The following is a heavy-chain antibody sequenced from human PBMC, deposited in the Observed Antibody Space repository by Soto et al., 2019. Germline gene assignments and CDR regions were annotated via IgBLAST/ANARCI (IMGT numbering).Heavy chain of an antibody. CDR3: AKSASESYDIWAD. CDR2: ISYDGGTI. D-gene: IGHD3-9*01. CDR1: GFTFNYYG. V-gene: IGHV3-30*18. J-gene: IGHJ4*02. Sequence: QVQLVESGGGLVQPGKSLRLSCATSGFTFNYYGFHWVRQAPGKGLEWVAGISYDGGTIYYADAVKGRFTISRDNSKDTVSLPMNRLRVEDTGFSYCAKSASESYDIWADWGQGVLVTVSS.